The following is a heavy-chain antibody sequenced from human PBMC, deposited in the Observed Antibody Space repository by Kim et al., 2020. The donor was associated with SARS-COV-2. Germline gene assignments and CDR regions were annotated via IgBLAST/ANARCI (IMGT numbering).Heavy chain of an antibody. V-gene: IGHV3-20*01. D-gene: IGHD2-15*01. CDR2: INWNGGST. Sequence: GGSLRLSCAASGFTFDDYGMSWVRQAPGKGLEWVSGINWNGGSTGYADSVKGRFTISRDNAKNSLYLQMNSLRAEDTALYHCARGDCSGGSCYFDYWGQGTLVTVSS. J-gene: IGHJ4*02. CDR3: ARGDCSGGSCYFDY. CDR1: GFTFDDYG.